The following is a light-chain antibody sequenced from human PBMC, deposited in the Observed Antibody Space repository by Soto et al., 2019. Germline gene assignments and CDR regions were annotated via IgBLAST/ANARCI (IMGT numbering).Light chain of an antibody. CDR1: QSVSSSY. J-gene: IGKJ1*01. V-gene: IGKV3-20*01. CDR2: GAS. Sequence: EIVLTQSPGTLSLSPGERATLSCRASQSVSSSYLAWYQQKPGQAPGLLIYGASSRATGIPDRFSGSGSGTDFTLTISRLEPEDFAVYYCQQYGSSRTWTFGQGTKWIS. CDR3: QQYGSSRTWT.